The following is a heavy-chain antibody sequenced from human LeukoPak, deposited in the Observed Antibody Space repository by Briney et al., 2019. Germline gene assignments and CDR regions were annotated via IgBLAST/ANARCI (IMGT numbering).Heavy chain of an antibody. CDR3: ARDIGGYNPCLDI. CDR2: ISSSSSYI. V-gene: IGHV3-21*01. Sequence: GGSLRLSCAASGFTFSSYSMNWVRQAPGKGLEWVSSISSSSSYIYYADSVKGRFTISRDNAKNSLYLQMNSLRAEDTAVYYCARDIGGYNPCLDIWGQGTMVTVSS. D-gene: IGHD5-24*01. CDR1: GFTFSSYS. J-gene: IGHJ3*02.